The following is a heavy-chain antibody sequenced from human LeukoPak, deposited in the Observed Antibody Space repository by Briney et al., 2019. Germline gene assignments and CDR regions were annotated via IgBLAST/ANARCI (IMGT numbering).Heavy chain of an antibody. Sequence: GSSVKVSCKASGGTFSSYAISWVRQAPGQGLEWMGGIIPIFGTANYAQRFQGRVTITTDESTSTAYMELSSLRSEDTAVYYCARDSGGGGYDFWSGYYDYWGQGTLVTVSS. CDR2: IIPIFGTA. J-gene: IGHJ4*02. V-gene: IGHV1-69*05. D-gene: IGHD3-3*01. CDR1: GGTFSSYA. CDR3: ARDSGGGGYDFWSGYYDY.